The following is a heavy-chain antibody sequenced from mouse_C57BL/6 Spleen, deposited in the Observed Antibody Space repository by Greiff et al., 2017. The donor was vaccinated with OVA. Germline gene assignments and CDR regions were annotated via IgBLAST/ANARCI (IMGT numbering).Heavy chain of an antibody. V-gene: IGHV1-5*01. CDR3: TRGGGTTDPYWYFDV. D-gene: IGHD2-14*01. J-gene: IGHJ1*03. CDR1: GYTFTSYW. Sequence: VQLQQSGTVLARPGASVKMSCKTSGYTFTSYWMHWEKQRPGQGLEWIGAIYPGNSDTSYNQKFKGKAKLTAVTSASTAYMELSSLTNEDSAVYYCTRGGGTTDPYWYFDVWGTGTTVTVSS. CDR2: IYPGNSDT.